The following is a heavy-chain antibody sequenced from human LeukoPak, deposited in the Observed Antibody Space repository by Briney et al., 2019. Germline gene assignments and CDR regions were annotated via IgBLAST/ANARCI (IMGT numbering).Heavy chain of an antibody. D-gene: IGHD4-11*01. CDR3: ASLLQGDGMDV. V-gene: IGHV3-33*01. CDR1: GFTFSSYG. Sequence: GGSLRLSCAASGFTFSSYGMHWVRQAPGKGLEWVAVIWYDGSDKYYADSVKGRFTISRDNSKNTLYLQMNSLTAEDTAVYYCASLLQGDGMDVWGKGTTVTVSS. CDR2: IWYDGSDK. J-gene: IGHJ6*04.